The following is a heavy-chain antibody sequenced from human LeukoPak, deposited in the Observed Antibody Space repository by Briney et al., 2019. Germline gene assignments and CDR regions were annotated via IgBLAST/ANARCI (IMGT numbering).Heavy chain of an antibody. J-gene: IGHJ4*02. V-gene: IGHV3-30*18. D-gene: IGHD5-24*01. Sequence: PGGSLRLSCAASGFTFSSYGMHWVRQAPGKGLEWVAVISYDGSNKYYADSVKGRFTISRDNSKNTLYLQMNSLRAEDTAVYYCAKDHEVATILHWGQGTLVTVSS. CDR3: AKDHEVATILH. CDR2: ISYDGSNK. CDR1: GFTFSSYG.